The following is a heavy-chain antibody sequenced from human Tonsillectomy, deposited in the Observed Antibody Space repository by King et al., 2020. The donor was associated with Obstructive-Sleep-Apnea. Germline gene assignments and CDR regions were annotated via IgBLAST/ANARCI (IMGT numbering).Heavy chain of an antibody. CDR1: GGSISSSNW. J-gene: IGHJ6*02. CDR2: IYHSGST. V-gene: IGHV4-4*02. Sequence: VQLQESGPGLVKPSGTLSLTCAVSGGSISSSNWWSWVRQPPGKGLEWIGEIYHSGSTNYNPSLKSRVTISVDKSKNQFSLKLSSVTAADTAVYYCARDPEYYDILPGYYRDPVTETYGMDVWGQGTTVTVSS. D-gene: IGHD3-9*01. CDR3: ARDPEYYDILPGYYRDPVTETYGMDV.